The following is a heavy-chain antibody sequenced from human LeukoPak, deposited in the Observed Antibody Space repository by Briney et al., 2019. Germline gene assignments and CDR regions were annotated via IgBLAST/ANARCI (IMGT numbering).Heavy chain of an antibody. CDR3: ASPHSGSGWYYYGMDV. Sequence: GASVKVSCKASGGTFSSYAISWVRQAPGQGLEWMGGIIPIFGTANYAQKFQGRVTITTDESTSTAYMELRSLRSGDTAVYYCASPHSGSGWYYYGMDVWGQGTTVTVSS. CDR2: IIPIFGTA. D-gene: IGHD6-19*01. J-gene: IGHJ6*02. CDR1: GGTFSSYA. V-gene: IGHV1-69*05.